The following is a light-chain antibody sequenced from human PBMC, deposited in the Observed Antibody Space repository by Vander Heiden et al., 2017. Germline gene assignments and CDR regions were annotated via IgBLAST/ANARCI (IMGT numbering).Light chain of an antibody. J-gene: IGLJ3*02. CDR3: QVWDSDSYNGV. CDR1: NIGSKR. Sequence: SYVLTQPPSVSVAPGQTARITCGGRNIGSKRAHWYLQKTGQAPVLVVYNDNDRPAGIPERFSGANSGNTATLIITRVEAGDEADYYCQVWDSDSYNGVFGGGTKLTVL. CDR2: NDN. V-gene: IGLV3-21*02.